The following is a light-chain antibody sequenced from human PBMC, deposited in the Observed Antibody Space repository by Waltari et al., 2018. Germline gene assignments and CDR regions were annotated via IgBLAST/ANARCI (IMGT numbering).Light chain of an antibody. CDR3: QQYYTTPT. Sequence: DIVMTQSPDSLSGSLGERATINCKSSQSVLFNSNNKNYLAWYQQKPGQPPRLLISWASTRESGVPDRFSGSGSVTDFTLTISRLQAEDVAVYYYQQYYTTPTFGQGTKVEIK. V-gene: IGKV4-1*01. J-gene: IGKJ1*01. CDR2: WAS. CDR1: QSVLFNSNNKNY.